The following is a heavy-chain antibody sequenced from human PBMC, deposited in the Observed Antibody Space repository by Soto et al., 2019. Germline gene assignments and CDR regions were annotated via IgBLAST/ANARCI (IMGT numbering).Heavy chain of an antibody. CDR1: GGSFSGYY. V-gene: IGHV4-34*01. J-gene: IGHJ6*02. Sequence: SETLSLTCAVYGGSFSGYYWSWIRQPPGKGLEWIGEINHSGSTNYNPSLKSRVTISVGTSKNQFSLKLSSVTAADTAVYYCARGGYSNLDYYYGMDVWGQGTTVTVSS. D-gene: IGHD4-4*01. CDR2: INHSGST. CDR3: ARGGYSNLDYYYGMDV.